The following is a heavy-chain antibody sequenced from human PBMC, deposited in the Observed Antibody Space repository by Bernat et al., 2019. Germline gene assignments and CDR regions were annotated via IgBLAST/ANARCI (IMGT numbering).Heavy chain of an antibody. CDR2: IYSDDNT. J-gene: IGHJ4*02. CDR3: AITEGLY. Sequence: EVRLVESGGGLIQPGGSLRLSCAASGFTVSSDYMSWVRQAPGKGLEWVSVIYSDDNTYYADSVKGRFTISRDNSKNTLCLQMNSLRVEDTAVYYCAITEGLYWGQGALVTVSS. V-gene: IGHV3-53*01. CDR1: GFTVSSDY.